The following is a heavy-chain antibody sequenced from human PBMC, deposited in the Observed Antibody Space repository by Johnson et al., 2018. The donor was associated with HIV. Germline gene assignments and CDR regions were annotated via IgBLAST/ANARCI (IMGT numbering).Heavy chain of an antibody. V-gene: IGHV3-13*01. CDR1: GFTFSSYD. J-gene: IGHJ3*01. Sequence: EVQLVESGGGLVQPGGSLRLSCAASGFTFSSYDMHWVRQATGKGLEWVSAIGTAGDTYYPGSVKGRFTISRENAKNSLYLQMHSLRPEDTAVYYCARDGRDLVTRGSFDVWGQGTVVTVSS. D-gene: IGHD5-18*01. CDR3: ARDGRDLVTRGSFDV. CDR2: IGTAGDT.